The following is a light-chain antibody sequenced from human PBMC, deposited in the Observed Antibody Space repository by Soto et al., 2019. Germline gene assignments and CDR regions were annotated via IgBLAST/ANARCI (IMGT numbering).Light chain of an antibody. Sequence: ETVLTQSPGTLSLSPGERATLSCRASQSVSSNYLAWYQHIPGQAPRLLIYGASTRATGIPDRFSGIGSETDFPLTISRQETEDFAVYYGDQFERSLPSWTFGQGTKVE. J-gene: IGKJ1*01. V-gene: IGKV3-20*01. CDR1: QSVSSNY. CDR3: DQFERSLPSWT. CDR2: GAS.